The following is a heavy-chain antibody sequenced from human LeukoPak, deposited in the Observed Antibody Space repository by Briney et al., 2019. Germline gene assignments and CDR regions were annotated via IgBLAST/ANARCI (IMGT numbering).Heavy chain of an antibody. Sequence: ASVKVSCKASGGTFSSYAISWVRQAPGQGLEWMGRIIPILGIANYAQKFQGRVTITADKSTSTAYMELSSLRSEDTAVYYCARVYSSGPYYFDYWGQGTLVTVSS. CDR2: IIPILGIA. V-gene: IGHV1-69*04. CDR3: ARVYSSGPYYFDY. CDR1: GGTFSSYA. J-gene: IGHJ4*02. D-gene: IGHD6-19*01.